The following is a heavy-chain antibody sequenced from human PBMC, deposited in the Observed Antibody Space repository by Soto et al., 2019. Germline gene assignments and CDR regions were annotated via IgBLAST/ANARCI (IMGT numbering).Heavy chain of an antibody. D-gene: IGHD3-10*01. J-gene: IGHJ6*02. CDR1: GYTFTSYG. CDR3: ARAGAAPYYYYGLDV. CDR2: ISAYNGDT. Sequence: GASVKVSCKASGYTFTSYGICWVRQAPGQGLEWMGWISAYNGDTNYAQKFQTRVTMTTDKSTDTAYMDLRSLTSDDTAIYYCARAGAAPYYYYGLDVWGQGTTVTVS. V-gene: IGHV1-18*01.